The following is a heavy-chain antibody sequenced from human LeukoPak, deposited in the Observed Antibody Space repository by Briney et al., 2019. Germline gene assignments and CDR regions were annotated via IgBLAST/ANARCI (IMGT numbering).Heavy chain of an antibody. CDR3: ARERPLRYFDWLLSGYFDY. Sequence: GGSLRLSCAASGLTVSSNYMSWVRQAPGKGLEWVSVIYSGGSTYYADSVKGRFTISRDNSKDTLYLQMNSLRAEDTAVYYCARERPLRYFDWLLSGYFDYWGQGTLVTVSS. CDR1: GLTVSSNY. J-gene: IGHJ4*02. CDR2: IYSGGST. D-gene: IGHD3-9*01. V-gene: IGHV3-66*01.